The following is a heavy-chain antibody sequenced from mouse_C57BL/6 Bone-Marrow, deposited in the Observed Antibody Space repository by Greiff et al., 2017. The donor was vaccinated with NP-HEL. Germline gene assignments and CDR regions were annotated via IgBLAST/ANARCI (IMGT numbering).Heavy chain of an antibody. CDR3: ANLITTAQGAMDY. Sequence: QLQESGPELVKPGASVKISCKASGYSFTDYNMNWVKQSTGKSLEWIGVINPNSGTTSYNQKFKGKATLTVDQSSSTAYMQLNSLTSEDSAVYYCANLITTAQGAMDYWGQGTSVTVSS. J-gene: IGHJ4*01. D-gene: IGHD1-1*01. CDR2: INPNSGTT. CDR1: GYSFTDYN. V-gene: IGHV1-39*01.